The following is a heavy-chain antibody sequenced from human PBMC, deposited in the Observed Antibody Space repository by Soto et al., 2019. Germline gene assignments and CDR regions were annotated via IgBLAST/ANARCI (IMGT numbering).Heavy chain of an antibody. V-gene: IGHV4-39*01. Sequence: SSETLSLTCTVSGGSISSSSYYWGWIRQPPGKGLEWIGSIYYSGSTYYNPSLKSRVTISVDTSKNQFSLKLSSVTAADTAVYYCARLGGYYQAFDQWGQGSLVTVS. D-gene: IGHD3-22*01. J-gene: IGHJ4*02. CDR1: GGSISSSSYY. CDR2: IYYSGST. CDR3: ARLGGYYQAFDQ.